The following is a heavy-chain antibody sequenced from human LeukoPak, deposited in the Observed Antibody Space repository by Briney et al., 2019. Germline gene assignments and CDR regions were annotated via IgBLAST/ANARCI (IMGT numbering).Heavy chain of an antibody. V-gene: IGHV4-39*06. J-gene: IGHJ4*02. CDR3: ARVRRTGYYTDRRDYFDY. D-gene: IGHD3/OR15-3a*01. CDR2: IYSSGST. CDR1: GASISGSGYY. Sequence: SETLSLTCAVSGASISGSGYYWGWIRQPPGKGLEWIGNIYSSGSTYYNASLQSRVTISIDTSKNQFPLKLSSVTAADTAVYYCARVRRTGYYTDRRDYFDYWGQGTLVTVSS.